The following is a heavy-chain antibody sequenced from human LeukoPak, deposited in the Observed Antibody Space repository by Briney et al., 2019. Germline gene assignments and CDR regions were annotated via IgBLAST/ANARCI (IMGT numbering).Heavy chain of an antibody. V-gene: IGHV1-24*01. D-gene: IGHD6-13*01. CDR3: ATSIAAAGTLFDY. J-gene: IGHJ4*02. CDR2: FDPEDGET. CDR1: GYTLTESS. Sequence: ASVKVSCKVSGYTLTESSMHWVRQAPGKGLEWMGGFDPEDGETIYAQKFQGRVTMTEDTSTDTAYMELSSLRSEDTAVYYCATSIAAAGTLFDYWGQGTLVTVSS.